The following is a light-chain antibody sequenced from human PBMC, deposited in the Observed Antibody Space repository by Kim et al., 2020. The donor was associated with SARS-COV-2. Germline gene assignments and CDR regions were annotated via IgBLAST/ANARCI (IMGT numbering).Light chain of an antibody. Sequence: VERATRSCRARQSVSSNYLAWNQQKPGQTPRLLIYGASSRATGIPDRFGGSGSGTDFTLTISRLEPEELAVYYCQQYSNSPRFGGGTKVDIK. V-gene: IGKV3-20*01. CDR1: QSVSSNY. CDR2: GAS. J-gene: IGKJ4*01. CDR3: QQYSNSPR.